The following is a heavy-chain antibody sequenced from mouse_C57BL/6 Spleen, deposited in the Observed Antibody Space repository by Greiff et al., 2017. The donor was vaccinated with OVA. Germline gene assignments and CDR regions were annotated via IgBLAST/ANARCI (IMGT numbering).Heavy chain of an antibody. V-gene: IGHV1-26*01. D-gene: IGHD1-1*01. CDR3: ARSWDGSSYRYFDV. CDR1: GYTFTDYY. J-gene: IGHJ1*03. Sequence: VQLQQSGPELVKPGASVKISCKASGYTFTDYYMNWVKQSHGKSLEWIGDINPNNGGTSYNQKFKGKATLTVDKSSSTAYMELRSLTSEDSAVYYCARSWDGSSYRYFDVWGTGTTVTVSS. CDR2: INPNNGGT.